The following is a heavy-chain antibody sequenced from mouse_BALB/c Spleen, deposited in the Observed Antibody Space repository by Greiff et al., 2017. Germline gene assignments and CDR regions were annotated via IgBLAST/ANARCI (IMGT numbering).Heavy chain of an antibody. V-gene: IGHV5-17*02. CDR3: ARQGRGYFDY. CDR2: ISSGSSTI. J-gene: IGHJ2*01. D-gene: IGHD3-3*01. Sequence: DVMLVESGGGLVQPGGSRKLSCAASGFTFSSFGMHWVRQAPEKGLEWVAYISSGSSTIYYADTVKGRFTISRDNPKNTLFLQMTSLRSEDTAMYYCARQGRGYFDYWGQGTTLTVSS. CDR1: GFTFSSFG.